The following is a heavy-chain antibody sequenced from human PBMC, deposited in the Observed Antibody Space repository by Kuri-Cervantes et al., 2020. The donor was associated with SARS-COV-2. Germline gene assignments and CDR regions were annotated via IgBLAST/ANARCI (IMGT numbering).Heavy chain of an antibody. V-gene: IGHV1-69*13. CDR3: ARSGYCTNDVCYDGWFDP. D-gene: IGHD2-8*01. Sequence: SVKVSCKASGGTLSSYAISWVRQAPGQGLEWMGGIIPFFGTANYAQKFQGRVTITADDSTSTAYMELSSLRSEDTAVYYCARSGYCTNDVCYDGWFDPWGQGTPVTVSS. CDR1: GGTLSSYA. J-gene: IGHJ5*02. CDR2: IIPFFGTA.